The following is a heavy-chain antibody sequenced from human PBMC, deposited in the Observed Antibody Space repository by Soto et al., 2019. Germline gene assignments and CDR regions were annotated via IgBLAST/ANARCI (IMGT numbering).Heavy chain of an antibody. CDR1: GYAFTTYG. V-gene: IGHV1-18*01. J-gene: IGHJ4*02. Sequence: QVHLVQSGAEVKKPGASVKVSCQVSGYAFTTYGITWVRQAPGQGLEWTGWISAHNGNTNYAQKLQGRVTVTRDTSTSTAYMELRSLRYDDTAVYYCARGRYGDYWGQGALVTVSS. D-gene: IGHD1-1*01. CDR2: ISAHNGNT. CDR3: ARGRYGDY.